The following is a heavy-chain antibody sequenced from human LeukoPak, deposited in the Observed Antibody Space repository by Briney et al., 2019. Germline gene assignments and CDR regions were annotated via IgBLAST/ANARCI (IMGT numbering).Heavy chain of an antibody. CDR3: AKFPSGSYHYYYYYMDV. D-gene: IGHD1-26*01. V-gene: IGHV3-11*01. CDR1: GFTFSDYY. CDR2: ISSSGSTI. Sequence: PGGSLRLSCAASGFTFSDYYMSWIRQAPGKGLEWVSYISSSGSTIYYADSVKGRFTISRDNSKNTLYLQMNSLRAEDTAVYYCAKFPSGSYHYYYYYMDVWGKGTTVTVSS. J-gene: IGHJ6*03.